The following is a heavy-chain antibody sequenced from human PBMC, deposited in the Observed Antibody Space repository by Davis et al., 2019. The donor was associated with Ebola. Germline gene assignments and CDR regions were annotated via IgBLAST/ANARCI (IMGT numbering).Heavy chain of an antibody. D-gene: IGHD6-19*01. Sequence: GESLKISCAASGFTFSSYAMNWVRQAPGKGLEWVSAISGSGGSTYYADSVKGRFTISRDNSKNTLYLQMNSLRAEDTAVYYCARGGAVAGPWGQGTLVTVSS. CDR2: ISGSGGST. V-gene: IGHV3-23*01. CDR1: GFTFSSYA. CDR3: ARGGAVAGP. J-gene: IGHJ5*02.